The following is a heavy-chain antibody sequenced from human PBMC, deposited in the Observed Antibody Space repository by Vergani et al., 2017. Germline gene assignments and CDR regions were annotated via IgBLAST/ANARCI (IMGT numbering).Heavy chain of an antibody. CDR1: GFTFSSYW. CDR3: AIDSGSRGDYYFDC. Sequence: EVQLVESGGGLVQPGGSLRLSCAASGFTFSSYWMSWVRQAPGKGLEWVAKIKQDGSEKYYVDSVKGRFTISRDNTKNSLYLQMNSLRAEDTAVYYCAIDSGSRGDYYFDCWGQGTLVTVSS. CDR2: IKQDGSEK. D-gene: IGHD3-10*01. V-gene: IGHV3-7*01. J-gene: IGHJ4*02.